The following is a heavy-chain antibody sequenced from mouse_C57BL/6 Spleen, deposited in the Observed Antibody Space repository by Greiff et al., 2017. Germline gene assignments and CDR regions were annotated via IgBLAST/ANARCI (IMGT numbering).Heavy chain of an antibody. V-gene: IGHV1-82*01. CDR3: ARDPITTVVPMDY. J-gene: IGHJ4*01. CDR1: GYAFSSSW. Sequence: VKLQQSGPELVKPGASVKISCKASGYAFSSSWMNWVKQRPGKGLEWIGRIYPGDGDTNYNGKFKGKATLAADKSSSTAYMQLSSLTSEDSAVYFCARDPITTVVPMDYWGQGTSVTVSS. CDR2: IYPGDGDT. D-gene: IGHD1-1*01.